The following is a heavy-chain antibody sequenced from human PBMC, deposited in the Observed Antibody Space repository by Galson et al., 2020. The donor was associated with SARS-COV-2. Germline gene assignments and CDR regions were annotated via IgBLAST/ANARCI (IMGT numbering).Heavy chain of an antibody. CDR2: IQYDGSNK. CDR3: AKDSSTWLATTYFDY. D-gene: IGHD6-13*01. Sequence: GGSLRLSCAASGFTFSSYGMHWVRQAPGKGLEWVAFIQYDGSNKYYADSVKGRFTISRDNSKNTLYLQMNSLRAEDTALYHCAKDSSTWLATTYFDYWGQGTLVTVSS. J-gene: IGHJ4*02. CDR1: GFTFSSYG. V-gene: IGHV3-30*02.